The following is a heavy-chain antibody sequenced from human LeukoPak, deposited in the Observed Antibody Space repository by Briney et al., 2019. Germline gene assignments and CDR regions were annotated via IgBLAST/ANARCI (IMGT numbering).Heavy chain of an antibody. CDR1: GYTFTGYN. D-gene: IGHD3-10*01. CDR3: ACASGNYYNGNYFDY. J-gene: IGHJ4*02. Sequence: GASVKVSCKASGYTFTGYNMHWVRQAPGQGLEWMGWINANSGGTNYAQKFQGRVNMTRDTSISTAFMELSRLSSDDTAVYYCACASGNYYNGNYFDYWGQGTLVTVSS. CDR2: INANSGGT. V-gene: IGHV1-2*02.